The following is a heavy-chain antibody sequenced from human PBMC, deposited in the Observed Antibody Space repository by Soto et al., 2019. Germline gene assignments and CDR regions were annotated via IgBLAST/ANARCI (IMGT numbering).Heavy chain of an antibody. CDR2: INLSGST. V-gene: IGHV4-34*01. D-gene: IGHD3-10*01. J-gene: IGHJ3*01. CDR1: GGSFSGLY. CDR3: ARFLWFGSRRHLDPLDA. Sequence: SETLSLTCIVYGGSFSGLYCSWIRQPPGKGLEWIGEINLSGSTNYIPSLKGRVTMSIDTSKNQFSLTLKSVTAADTAVYYCARFLWFGSRRHLDPLDAWGQGTTVTVSS.